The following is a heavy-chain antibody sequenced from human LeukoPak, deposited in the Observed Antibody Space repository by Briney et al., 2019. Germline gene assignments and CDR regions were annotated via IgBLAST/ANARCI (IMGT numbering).Heavy chain of an antibody. CDR1: GFTFSSYA. D-gene: IGHD2/OR15-2a*01. Sequence: GGSRRLSCAAPGFTFSSYAMSWVRKAPGKGLEWVSAISGSGGSTYYADSVKGRFTISRDNSKNTLYLQMNSLRAEDTAVYYCALIVADYFDYWGQGTLVTVSS. CDR3: ALIVADYFDY. V-gene: IGHV3-23*01. CDR2: ISGSGGST. J-gene: IGHJ4*02.